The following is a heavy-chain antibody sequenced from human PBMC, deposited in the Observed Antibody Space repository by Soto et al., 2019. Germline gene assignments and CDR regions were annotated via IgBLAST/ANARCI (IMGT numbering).Heavy chain of an antibody. V-gene: IGHV1-69*06. CDR1: GDTFSSYG. Sequence: SGKVSCKTSGDTFSSYGIRWVRQSPGEGLQWMGGIIPIYDSPSYAQGSHNRVTITADRSTSTAHLELNSLRAEDTAVYYCARDPGSSGYYRDYFDYWGQGTLVTVSS. D-gene: IGHD3-22*01. CDR3: ARDPGSSGYYRDYFDY. J-gene: IGHJ4*02. CDR2: IIPIYDSP.